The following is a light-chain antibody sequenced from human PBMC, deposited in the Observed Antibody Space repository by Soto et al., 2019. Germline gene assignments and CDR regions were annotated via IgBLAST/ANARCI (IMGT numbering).Light chain of an antibody. CDR3: QQYDNLPIT. V-gene: IGKV1-33*01. CDR2: DAS. Sequence: DIQMTQSPSSLSASVGDRVTITCQASQDISNYLYWYQQKPGKAHKXLIYDASNLQTGVPSRFSGTGSGTDGTFTISSLQPEDIEVYDCQQYDNLPITFGQGTRLEIK. CDR1: QDISNY. J-gene: IGKJ5*01.